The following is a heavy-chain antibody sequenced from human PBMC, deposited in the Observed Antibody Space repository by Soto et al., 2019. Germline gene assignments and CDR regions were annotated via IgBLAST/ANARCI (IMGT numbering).Heavy chain of an antibody. J-gene: IGHJ4*02. CDR1: GYTFTSYD. Sequence: GASVKVSCKASGYTFTSYDINWVRQATGQGPEWMGWMNPDSGHTGYVRKFQGRVTMTRNTATSTAYMELSSLRSEDTAVYYCARSLGGSNVNFDDWGQGTLVTVSS. CDR3: ARSLGGSNVNFDD. CDR2: MNPDSGHT. D-gene: IGHD3-10*01. V-gene: IGHV1-8*01.